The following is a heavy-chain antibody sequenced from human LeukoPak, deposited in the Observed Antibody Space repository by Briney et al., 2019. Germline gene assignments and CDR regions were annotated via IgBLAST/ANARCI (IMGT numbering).Heavy chain of an antibody. CDR1: GCTFIDHY. Sequence: GASVKVSCKASGCTFIDHYFHRVRQAPGQGLEWMGWINSNSGATRYAQKFQGRVALTRDTSINTAYMELSSLRSDDTAVYYCARDLVIGISGGYYSYMDVWGKGTTVTVSS. J-gene: IGHJ6*03. D-gene: IGHD1-14*01. CDR2: INSNSGAT. CDR3: ARDLVIGISGGYYSYMDV. V-gene: IGHV1-2*02.